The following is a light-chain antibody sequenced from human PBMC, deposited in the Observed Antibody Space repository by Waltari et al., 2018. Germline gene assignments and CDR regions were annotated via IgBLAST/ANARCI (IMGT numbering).Light chain of an antibody. CDR3: QQRSNWPRT. Sequence: ELVLTQSPATLSLSPGERAPLSCRAGQSVSSYLAWYQQKPGQAPRLLIYDASNRATGIPARFSCSGSGTDFTLTISSLEPEDFAVYYCQQRSNWPRTFGQGTKVEIK. J-gene: IGKJ1*01. CDR1: QSVSSY. V-gene: IGKV3-11*01. CDR2: DAS.